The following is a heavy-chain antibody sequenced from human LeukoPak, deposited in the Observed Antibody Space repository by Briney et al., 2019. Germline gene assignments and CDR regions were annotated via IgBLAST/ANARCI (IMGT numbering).Heavy chain of an antibody. J-gene: IGHJ4*02. CDR1: GYTFTGYY. CDR3: ARNQGYCSSTSCPHDDY. Sequence: ASVKVSCKASGYTFTGYYMHWVRQAPGQGLEWMGWINPNSGGTSYAQKFQGRVTMARDTSISTAYMELSRLRSDDTAVYYCARNQGYCSSTSCPHDDYWGQGTLVTVSS. D-gene: IGHD2-2*01. V-gene: IGHV1-2*02. CDR2: INPNSGGT.